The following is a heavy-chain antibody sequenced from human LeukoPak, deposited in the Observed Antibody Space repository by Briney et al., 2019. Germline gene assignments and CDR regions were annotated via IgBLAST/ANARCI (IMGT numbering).Heavy chain of an antibody. J-gene: IGHJ4*02. Sequence: PSEALSLTCTVSGGSVSSGSYYWSWIRQPPGEGLDWIGYVYYSGSINYNPSLKSRVTISVDVPKNQFSLKLSSVTAADTAVYYCARESVAGHYNLDYWGQGTLVTVSS. CDR2: VYYSGSI. D-gene: IGHD6-19*01. CDR1: GGSVSSGSYY. V-gene: IGHV4-61*01. CDR3: ARESVAGHYNLDY.